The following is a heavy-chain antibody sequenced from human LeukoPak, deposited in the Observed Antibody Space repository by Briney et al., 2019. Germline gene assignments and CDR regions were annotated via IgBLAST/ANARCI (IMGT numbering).Heavy chain of an antibody. CDR2: IYYTGST. CDR3: ATSATARGRYFDY. Sequence: SETPSLTCTVSGGSISSSSYYWGWIRQPPGKGLEWIGNIYYTGSTFYNPSLKSRVTISVDTSKNQFSLKLSSVTAADTAVYYCATSATARGRYFDYWGQGTLVTVSS. D-gene: IGHD2-15*01. V-gene: IGHV4-39*07. J-gene: IGHJ4*02. CDR1: GGSISSSSYY.